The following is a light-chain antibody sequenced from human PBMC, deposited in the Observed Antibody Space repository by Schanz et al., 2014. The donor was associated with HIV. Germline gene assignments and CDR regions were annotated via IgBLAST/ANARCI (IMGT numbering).Light chain of an antibody. CDR2: DAS. J-gene: IGKJ3*01. CDR3: KHYDNVPSLT. CDR1: QDITTY. V-gene: IGKV1-33*01. Sequence: DIQMTQSPPSLSASVGDRVTITCQASQDITTYLNWYQQRPGKAPKLLIYDASTLETGVPSRFSGSGSWTHFILTITSLQREDIATYYFKHYDNVPSLTFGPGTKVDI.